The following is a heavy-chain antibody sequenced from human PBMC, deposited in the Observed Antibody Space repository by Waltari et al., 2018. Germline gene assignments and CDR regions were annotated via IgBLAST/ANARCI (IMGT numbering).Heavy chain of an antibody. Sequence: QLQLQESGPGLVKPSETLSLTCTVSGGSLSSSTYYWGWIRQTPGKGLECFGSIYYSGTTYHNPSLKSRITISIDTSQNQFSLKLYSVTAADTAVYYCARLPLNYAVDVWGQGTTVTVSS. CDR3: ARLPLNYAVDV. J-gene: IGHJ6*02. D-gene: IGHD3-9*01. CDR1: GGSLSSSTYY. CDR2: IYYSGTT. V-gene: IGHV4-39*07.